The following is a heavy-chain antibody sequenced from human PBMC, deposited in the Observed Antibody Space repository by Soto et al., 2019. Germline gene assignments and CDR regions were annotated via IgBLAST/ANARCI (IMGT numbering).Heavy chain of an antibody. CDR3: AKDQAMVTTFPFDY. Sequence: EVQLLESGGGLVQPGGSLRLSCAASGFTFINYAMSWVRQAPGKGLEWVSTIGGGDGSTYYADSVKGRFTISRDNSKNTLYLQMNSLRAEDTAVYYCAKDQAMVTTFPFDYWGQGTLVTVSS. V-gene: IGHV3-23*01. CDR1: GFTFINYA. CDR2: IGGGDGST. D-gene: IGHD5-18*01. J-gene: IGHJ4*02.